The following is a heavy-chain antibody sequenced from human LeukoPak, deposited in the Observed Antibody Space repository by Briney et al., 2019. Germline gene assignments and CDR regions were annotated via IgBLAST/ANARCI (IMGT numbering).Heavy chain of an antibody. V-gene: IGHV1-18*01. J-gene: IGHJ4*02. D-gene: IGHD6-19*01. CDR2: ISVYNGNI. CDR3: ARDAPSVAVAGGPDY. Sequence: GASVKVSCKASGYTFTSYGISWVRQAPGQGLEWMGWISVYNGNIHYAQKLQGRVTMTTGTFTSTAYMELRSLTSDDTAIYYCARDAPSVAVAGGPDYWGQGTLVSVSS. CDR1: GYTFTSYG.